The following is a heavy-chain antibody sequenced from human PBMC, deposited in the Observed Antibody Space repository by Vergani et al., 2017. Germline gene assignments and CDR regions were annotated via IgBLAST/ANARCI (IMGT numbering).Heavy chain of an antibody. CDR2: ISSSSSYI. D-gene: IGHD5-24*01. CDR1: GFTFSSYS. V-gene: IGHV3-21*04. J-gene: IGHJ5*02. Sequence: EVQLVESGGGLVKPGGSLRLSCAASGFTFSSYSMNWVRQAPGKGLEWVSSISSSSSYIYYADSVKGRFTISRHNSKNTLYLQMNSLRAEDTAVYYCARVGRDGYNFGWFDPWGQGTLVTVSS. CDR3: ARVGRDGYNFGWFDP.